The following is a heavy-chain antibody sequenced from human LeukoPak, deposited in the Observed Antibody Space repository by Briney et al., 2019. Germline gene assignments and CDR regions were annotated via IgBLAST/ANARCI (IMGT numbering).Heavy chain of an antibody. CDR3: ARVRSDGSSGWFDP. CDR1: GGSISSSGYY. CDR2: IYYSGST. Sequence: SETLSLTCTVSGGSISSSGYYWGWIRQPPGKGLEWIGSIYYSGSTYYNPSLKSRVTISVDTSKNQFSLKLSSVTAADTAVYYCARVRSDGSSGWFDPWGQGTLVTVSS. J-gene: IGHJ5*02. V-gene: IGHV4-39*01. D-gene: IGHD5-24*01.